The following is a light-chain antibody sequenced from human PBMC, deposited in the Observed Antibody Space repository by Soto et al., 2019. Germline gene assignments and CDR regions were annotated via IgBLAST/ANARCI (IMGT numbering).Light chain of an antibody. CDR1: QSVSSN. V-gene: IGKV3-15*01. J-gene: IGKJ1*01. CDR2: GAS. CDR3: QQYNNWPPVT. Sequence: EIVMTQSPATLSVSPGERATLSLMYSQSVSSNLAWDQQKPGQAHRLLIYGASTRANGIPARFSGSGSGTELSLTISSLQSEDFAVYYCQQYNNWPPVTFGQGTKVDNK.